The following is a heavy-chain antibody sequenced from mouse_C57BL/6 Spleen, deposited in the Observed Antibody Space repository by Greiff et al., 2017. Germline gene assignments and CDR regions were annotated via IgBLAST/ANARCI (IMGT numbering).Heavy chain of an antibody. Sequence: VQLQQSGAELAKPGASVKLSCKASGYTFTSYWMHWVKQRPGQGLEWIGYINPSSGYTKYNQKFKDKATLTADKSSSTAYMQLSSLTYEDSAVYYCARRESNSLWAMDYWGQGTSVTVSS. CDR1: GYTFTSYW. CDR3: ARRESNSLWAMDY. V-gene: IGHV1-7*01. J-gene: IGHJ4*01. D-gene: IGHD2-5*01. CDR2: INPSSGYT.